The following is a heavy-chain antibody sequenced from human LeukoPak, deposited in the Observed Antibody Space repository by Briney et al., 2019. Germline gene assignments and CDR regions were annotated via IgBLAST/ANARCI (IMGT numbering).Heavy chain of an antibody. Sequence: SETLSLTCTVSGDSINKYFWSWLRQSPGKGLEWIGYISHSGNTNYNPSLKSRVTISLDKSNNQFSLRLSAVSAADTAVYYCARAGRENRNWRYYIDFWRQGIRDTV. CDR1: GDSINKYF. D-gene: IGHD1-1*01. CDR2: ISHSGNT. V-gene: IGHV4-59*01. J-gene: IGHJ4*02. CDR3: ARAGRENRNWRYYIDF.